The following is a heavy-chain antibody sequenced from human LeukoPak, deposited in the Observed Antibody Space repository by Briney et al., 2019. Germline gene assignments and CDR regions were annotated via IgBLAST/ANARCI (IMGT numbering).Heavy chain of an antibody. CDR2: INHSGST. J-gene: IGHJ4*02. Sequence: SETLSLTCAVYGGSSSGYYWSWIRQPPGKGLEWIGEINHSGSTNYNPSLKSRVTISVDTSKNQFSLKLSSVTAADTAVYYCARGRTGPGYCSSTSCYGGPRFDYWGQGTLVTVSS. CDR3: ARGRTGPGYCSSTSCYGGPRFDY. V-gene: IGHV4-34*01. D-gene: IGHD2-2*01. CDR1: GGSSSGYY.